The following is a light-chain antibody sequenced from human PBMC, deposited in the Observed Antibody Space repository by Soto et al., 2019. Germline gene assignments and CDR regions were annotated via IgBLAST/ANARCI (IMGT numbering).Light chain of an antibody. Sequence: DIQMTPSPSTLSASVGDRVTITCRASQSISSWLSWYEQKPGKAPKLLIYDASSLESGVPSSFSGSGSGTEFTLTISSQQPHDFATDCCQQYNSYWRTFGQGTKVEIK. V-gene: IGKV1-5*01. CDR2: DAS. CDR1: QSISSW. J-gene: IGKJ1*01. CDR3: QQYNSYWRT.